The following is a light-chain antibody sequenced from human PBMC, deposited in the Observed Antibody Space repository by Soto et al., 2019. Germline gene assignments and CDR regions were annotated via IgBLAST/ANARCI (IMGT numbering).Light chain of an antibody. Sequence: QSVLTQPASVSGSPGQSITISCTGTSSDVGGYNYVSWYQQHPGKAPKLTIYDVSNRPSGVSNRFSGSKSDNTASLTISGLQAEDEADYYCSSYTSSNTPVFGTGSKVTVL. J-gene: IGLJ1*01. CDR1: SSDVGGYNY. CDR3: SSYTSSNTPV. V-gene: IGLV2-14*01. CDR2: DVS.